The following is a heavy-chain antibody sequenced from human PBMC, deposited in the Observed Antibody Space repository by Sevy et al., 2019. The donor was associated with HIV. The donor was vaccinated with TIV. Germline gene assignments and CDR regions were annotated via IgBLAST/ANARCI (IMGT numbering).Heavy chain of an antibody. J-gene: IGHJ4*02. D-gene: IGHD3-22*01. CDR1: GFTFSSYA. V-gene: IGHV3-23*01. CDR3: AKDRRYYDSSGYYAFDY. CDR2: ISGSGGST. Sequence: GGPLRLSCAASGFTFSSYAMSWVRQAPGKGLEWVSAISGSGGSTYYADSVKGRFTISRDNSKNTLYLQMNSLRAEDTAVYYCAKDRRYYDSSGYYAFDYWGQGTLVTVSS.